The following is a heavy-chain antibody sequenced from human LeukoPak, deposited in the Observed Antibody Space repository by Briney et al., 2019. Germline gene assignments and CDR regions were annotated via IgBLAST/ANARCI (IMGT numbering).Heavy chain of an antibody. V-gene: IGHV3-48*03. J-gene: IGHJ1*01. CDR3: ARAPYYYDSSGYFQH. D-gene: IGHD3-22*01. CDR2: ISSSGSTT. Sequence: GGSLRLSCAPSGFTFSSYEMKWVRQAPGKGLEWVSYISSSGSTTHYADSVKGRFTISRDNAKNSLYLQMNSLRAEDTAVYYCARAPYYYDSSGYFQHWGQGTLVTVSS. CDR1: GFTFSSYE.